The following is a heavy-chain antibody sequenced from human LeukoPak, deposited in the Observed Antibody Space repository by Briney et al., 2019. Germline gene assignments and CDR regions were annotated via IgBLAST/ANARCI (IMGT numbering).Heavy chain of an antibody. J-gene: IGHJ4*02. D-gene: IGHD2-21*02. CDR3: ATLRGASTAVFDS. V-gene: IGHV4-59*08. CDR2: IHYSGAT. Sequence: PSETLSLTCTVSGGSISYDYWSWIRQSPGKRLEWIGYIHYSGATNYSPSLKSRVTISVDTSKNQFSLELSSVTAADTALYYCATLRGASTAVFDSWGQGALVTVSS. CDR1: GGSISYDY.